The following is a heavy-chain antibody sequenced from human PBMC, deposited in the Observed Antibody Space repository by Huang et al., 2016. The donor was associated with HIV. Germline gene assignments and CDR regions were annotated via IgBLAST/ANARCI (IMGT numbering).Heavy chain of an antibody. V-gene: IGHV1-69*01. J-gene: IGHJ4*02. D-gene: IGHD3-22*01. CDR1: GDSFTSLP. CDR2: LVPMLFFA. Sequence: QVHLVQSGAEVKKPGSSVKVSCKASGDSFTSLPINWVRQAPGQGLEGLGGLVPMLFFATYAQKVRGRVTISADESTSTSYMELSRMRSDDTAMYYCATSTPMLGESGGWSGKVVITENVPYVDWGQGTLVTVSS. CDR3: ATSTPMLGESGGWSGKVVITENVPYVD.